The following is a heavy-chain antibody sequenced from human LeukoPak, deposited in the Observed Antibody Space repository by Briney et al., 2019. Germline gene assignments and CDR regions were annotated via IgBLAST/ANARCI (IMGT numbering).Heavy chain of an antibody. CDR3: AKATREDYDFWSGYGGKRYYFDY. D-gene: IGHD3-3*01. CDR1: GFTFSSYG. J-gene: IGHJ4*02. Sequence: GGSLRLSCEASGFTFSSYGMHWVRQAPGKGLEWVAVTWYDGNNKYYADSVKGRFTISRDNSKNTLYLQMNSLRAEDTAVYYCAKATREDYDFWSGYGGKRYYFDYWGQGTLVTVSS. CDR2: TWYDGNNK. V-gene: IGHV3-33*06.